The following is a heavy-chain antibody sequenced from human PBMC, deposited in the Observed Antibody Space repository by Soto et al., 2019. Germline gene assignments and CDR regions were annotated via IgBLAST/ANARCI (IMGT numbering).Heavy chain of an antibody. Sequence: PSETLSLTCTASGGSISSSSYYWGWILQPPGKGLEWIGSIYYSGSTYYNPSLKSRFTISVDTSKNQFSLKLSSVTAADTAVYYCAATKGYCSAGSCPRGFDPWGQGTLVTVSS. CDR2: IYYSGST. CDR3: AATKGYCSAGSCPRGFDP. J-gene: IGHJ5*02. D-gene: IGHD2-15*01. CDR1: GGSISSSSYY. V-gene: IGHV4-39*01.